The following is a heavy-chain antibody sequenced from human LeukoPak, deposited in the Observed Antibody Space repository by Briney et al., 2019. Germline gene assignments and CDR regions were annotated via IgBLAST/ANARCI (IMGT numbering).Heavy chain of an antibody. CDR3: ARGVRYTYYYDSSGSNPDFDY. V-gene: IGHV1-3*01. CDR2: INAGNGNT. CDR1: GYTFTSYA. J-gene: IGHJ4*02. Sequence: ASVKVSCKASGYTFTSYAMHWVRQAPGQRLEWMGWINAGNGNTKYSQKFQGRVTTTRDTSASTAYMELSSLRSEDTAVYYCARGVRYTYYYDSSGSNPDFDYWGQGTLVTVSS. D-gene: IGHD3-22*01.